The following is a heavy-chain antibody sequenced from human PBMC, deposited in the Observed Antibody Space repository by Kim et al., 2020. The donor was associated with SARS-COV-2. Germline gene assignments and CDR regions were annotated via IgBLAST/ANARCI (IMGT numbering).Heavy chain of an antibody. CDR3: ARGVAATHFDY. Sequence: TYYNPSLKSRVTISVDTSKNQFSLKLSSVTAADTAVYYCARGVAATHFDYWGQGTLVTVSS. V-gene: IGHV4-31*02. CDR2: T. D-gene: IGHD2-15*01. J-gene: IGHJ4*02.